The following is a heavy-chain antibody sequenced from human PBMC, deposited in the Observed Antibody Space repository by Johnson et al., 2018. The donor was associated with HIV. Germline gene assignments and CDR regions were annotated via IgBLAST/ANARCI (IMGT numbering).Heavy chain of an antibody. D-gene: IGHD2-15*01. Sequence: QMPLVDSGGGVVQPGKSLRLSCAASGFTFSSYGMHWVRQAPGKGLEWVAVIWYDGSQKYYTDSVKGRFTISRDNSKNTLYLQMNSLRAEDTAVYYCARGPHEVVVVAATSAFDIWGQGTMVTVSS. CDR1: GFTFSSYG. CDR3: ARGPHEVVVVAATSAFDI. CDR2: IWYDGSQK. V-gene: IGHV3-33*01. J-gene: IGHJ3*02.